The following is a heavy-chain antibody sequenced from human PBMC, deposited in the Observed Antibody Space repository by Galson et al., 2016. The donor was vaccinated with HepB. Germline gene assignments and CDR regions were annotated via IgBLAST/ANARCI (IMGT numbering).Heavy chain of an antibody. CDR1: GYRFTDYW. CDR3: ARHYNYGYAY. V-gene: IGHV5-10-1*01. J-gene: IGHJ4*02. D-gene: IGHD5-18*01. Sequence: QSGAEVKKPGESLRISCRGSGYRFTDYWITWVRQMPGKGLEWLGTIDPSGPYTNYNPSFQGHVTISADKSISTAYLQCSSLKASATAMYYCARHYNYGYAYWGQGALVTVSS. CDR2: IDPSGPYT.